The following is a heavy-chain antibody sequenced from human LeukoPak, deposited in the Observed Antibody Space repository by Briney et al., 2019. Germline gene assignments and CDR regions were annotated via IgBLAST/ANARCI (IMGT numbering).Heavy chain of an antibody. CDR1: GYTFTSYG. Sequence: GASVKVSCKASGYTFTSYGISWVRQAPGQGLEWMGWISAYNGNTNYAQKLQGRVTMTTDTSTSTAYMELSSLRSEDTAVYYCARGLFGESLAYYYGMDVWGKGTTVTVTS. J-gene: IGHJ6*04. CDR2: ISAYNGNT. V-gene: IGHV1-18*04. CDR3: ARGLFGESLAYYYGMDV. D-gene: IGHD3-10*02.